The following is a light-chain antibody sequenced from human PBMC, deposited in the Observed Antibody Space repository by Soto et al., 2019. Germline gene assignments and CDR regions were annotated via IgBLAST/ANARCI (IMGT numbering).Light chain of an antibody. Sequence: EIVMTQSPATLSVSPGERATLSCRASQSAISNLAWYQQKPGQAPRLLIYGASNRATGIPDRFSGSGSGTDFTLTISSLEPEDFAVYYCQHYGTSWWTFGQGTKVDIK. CDR1: QSAISN. V-gene: IGKV3D-15*01. CDR2: GAS. CDR3: QHYGTSWWT. J-gene: IGKJ1*01.